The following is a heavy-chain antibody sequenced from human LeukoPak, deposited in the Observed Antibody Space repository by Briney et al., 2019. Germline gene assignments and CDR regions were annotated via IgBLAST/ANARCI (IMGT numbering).Heavy chain of an antibody. CDR3: AKGEPNILAAASGSEFDY. V-gene: IGHV3-30*18. D-gene: IGHD6-13*01. Sequence: GGSLRLSCAASGLTFSSYGMHWVRQAPGKGLEWVAVISYDGSNKYYADSVKGRFTISRDNSKNTLYLQMNSLRAEDTAVYYCAKGEPNILAAASGSEFDYWGQGTLVTVSS. J-gene: IGHJ4*02. CDR1: GLTFSSYG. CDR2: ISYDGSNK.